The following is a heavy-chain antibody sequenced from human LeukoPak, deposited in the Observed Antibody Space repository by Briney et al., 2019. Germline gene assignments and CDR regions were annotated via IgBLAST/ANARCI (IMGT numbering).Heavy chain of an antibody. V-gene: IGHV3-73*01. D-gene: IGHD3-22*01. CDR1: GFIFSGSA. J-gene: IGHJ4*02. CDR3: TSYYYDSSGYSLAFDY. CDR2: IRSNANNYAT. Sequence: PGGSLRLYCAASGFIFSGSAMHWVRQASGKGLERVGRIRSNANNYATAYAASVEGRCTISRDDSKNTAYLKMNSLKTEDAAVYYCTSYYYDSSGYSLAFDYWGQGTLVTVSS.